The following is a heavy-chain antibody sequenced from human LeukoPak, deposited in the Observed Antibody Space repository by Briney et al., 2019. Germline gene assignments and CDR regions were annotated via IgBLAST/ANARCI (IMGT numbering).Heavy chain of an antibody. J-gene: IGHJ4*02. CDR1: GFTFSSYG. D-gene: IGHD5-18*01. Sequence: PGGSLRLSCAASGFTFSSYGMHWVRQAPGKGLEWVAFIRYDGSNKYYADSVKGRFTISRDNSKNTLSLQMNSLRAEDTAVYYCAKPGFSRPQIQLWSNFDYWGQGTLVTVSS. CDR3: AKPGFSRPQIQLWSNFDY. CDR2: IRYDGSNK. V-gene: IGHV3-30*02.